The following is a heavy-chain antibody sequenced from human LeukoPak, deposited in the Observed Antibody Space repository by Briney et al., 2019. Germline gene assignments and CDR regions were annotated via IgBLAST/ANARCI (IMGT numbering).Heavy chain of an antibody. D-gene: IGHD3-22*01. J-gene: IGHJ4*02. CDR1: GYTFTGYY. Sequence: GASVKVSCKASGYTFTGYYMHWVRQAPGQGLEWMGWINPNSGGTNYAQKFQGRVTMTRDTSISTAYMELSRLRSDDTAVYYCARVVLRSSGYYQTFSSWGQGTLVTVSS. CDR3: ARVVLRSSGYYQTFSS. V-gene: IGHV1-2*02. CDR2: INPNSGGT.